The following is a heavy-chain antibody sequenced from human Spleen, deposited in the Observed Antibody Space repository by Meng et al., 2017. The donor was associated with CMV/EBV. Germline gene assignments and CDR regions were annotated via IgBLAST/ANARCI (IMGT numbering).Heavy chain of an antibody. J-gene: IGHJ6*02. CDR3: AKVKSSSKWAQYYYYGMDV. V-gene: IGHV3-33*06. CDR1: GFTFNTFG. CDR2: IWYDGTNR. Sequence: GGSLRLSCAAPGFTFNTFGMHWVRQAPGKGLEWVALIWYDGTNRYYADSVKGRFTVSRDNSKKTLYLQMNSLRVEDTAVYYCAKVKSSSKWAQYYYYGMDVWGQGTTVTVSS. D-gene: IGHD6-13*01.